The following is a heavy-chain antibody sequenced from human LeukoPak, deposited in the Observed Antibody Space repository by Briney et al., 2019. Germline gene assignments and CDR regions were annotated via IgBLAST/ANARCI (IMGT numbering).Heavy chain of an antibody. CDR2: MNPNNGNA. Sequence: ASVKVSFKASGYTFTNYDINWVRQATGQGLEWMGWMNPNNGNAGYAQKFQGRVTMTRSTSISTAYMELSSLRSEDTAVYYCARGELSYGGNPAYWGQGTLVTVSS. CDR3: ARGELSYGGNPAY. CDR1: GYTFTNYD. V-gene: IGHV1-8*01. J-gene: IGHJ4*02. D-gene: IGHD4-23*01.